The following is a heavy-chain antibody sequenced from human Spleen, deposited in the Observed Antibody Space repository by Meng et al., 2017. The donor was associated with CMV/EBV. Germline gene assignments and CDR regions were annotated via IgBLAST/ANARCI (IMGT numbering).Heavy chain of an antibody. CDR3: ARWGGGLGELSLSTYYFDY. CDR2: INHSGST. Sequence: SETLSLTCAVYGGSFSGYYWSWIRQPPGKGLEWIGEINHSGSTNYNPSLKSRVTISVDTSKNQFSLKLSSVTAADTAVYYCARWGGGLGELSLSTYYFDYWGQGTLVTVSS. J-gene: IGHJ4*02. V-gene: IGHV4-34*01. D-gene: IGHD3-16*02. CDR1: GGSFSGYY.